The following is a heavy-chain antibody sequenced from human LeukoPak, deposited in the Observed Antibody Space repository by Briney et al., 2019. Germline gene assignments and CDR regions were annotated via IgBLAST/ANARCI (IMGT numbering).Heavy chain of an antibody. J-gene: IGHJ4*02. V-gene: IGHV3-7*01. CDR3: VKVAKYYYGSETYYFFEH. CDR2: INQDGTEK. D-gene: IGHD3-10*01. Sequence: GGSLRLSCAASGFTFTTYWMSWVRQLPGKGLEWVANINQDGTEKYYVDSVKGRFTISRDNATNSLYLQMNSLRVEDTAIYYCVKVAKYYYGSETYYFFEHWGQGTPVTASS. CDR1: GFTFTTYW.